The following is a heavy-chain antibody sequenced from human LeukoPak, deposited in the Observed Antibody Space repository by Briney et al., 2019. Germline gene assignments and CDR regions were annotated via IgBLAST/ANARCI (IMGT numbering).Heavy chain of an antibody. CDR2: IIPIFGTA. CDR1: GGTFSSYA. D-gene: IGHD2-15*01. V-gene: IGHV1-69*05. J-gene: IGHJ5*02. CDR3: ARSSGGSCYGCHWFDP. Sequence: ASVKVSCKASGGTFSSYAISWVRQAPGQGLEWMGGIIPIFGTANYAQKFQGRVTITTDESTSTAYMELSSLRSEDTAVYYCARSSGGSCYGCHWFDPWGQGTLSPSPQ.